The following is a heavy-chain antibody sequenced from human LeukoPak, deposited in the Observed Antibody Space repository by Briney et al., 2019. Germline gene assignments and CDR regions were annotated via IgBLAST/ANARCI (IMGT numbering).Heavy chain of an antibody. CDR2: IIPIFGTA. V-gene: IGHV1-69*13. Sequence: ASVKVSCKASGGTFSSYAISWVRQAPGQGLEWMGGIIPIFGTANYAQKFQGRVTITADESTSTAYMELSSLRPEDTAVYYCARGYQLLTNWFDPWGQGTLVTVSS. CDR1: GGTFSSYA. D-gene: IGHD2-2*01. J-gene: IGHJ5*02. CDR3: ARGYQLLTNWFDP.